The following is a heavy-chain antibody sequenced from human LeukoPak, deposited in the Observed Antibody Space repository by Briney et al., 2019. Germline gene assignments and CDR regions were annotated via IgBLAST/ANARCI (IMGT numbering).Heavy chain of an antibody. CDR2: INHSGST. CDR3: ARMGPWTLRLLPHVLREFDY. V-gene: IGHV4-34*01. CDR1: GFTFSSYS. D-gene: IGHD3-22*01. J-gene: IGHJ4*02. Sequence: GSLRLSCAASGFTFSSYSMNWVRQPPGKGLEWIGEINHSGSTNYNPSLKSRVTISVDTSKNQFSLKLSSVTAADTAVYYCARMGPWTLRLLPHVLREFDYWGQGTLVTVSS.